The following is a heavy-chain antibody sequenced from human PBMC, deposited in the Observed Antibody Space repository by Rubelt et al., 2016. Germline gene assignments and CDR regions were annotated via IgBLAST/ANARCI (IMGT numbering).Heavy chain of an antibody. CDR3: ARDSPSPD. CDR1: GFTFSDSN. Sequence: QVQLVESGGGVVQPGRSLRLSCAASGFTFSDSNMHWVRQAPGKGLEWVAVISYDGSNKYYADSVKGRFTISGDNSKNTLYLQMNSLRAEDTAVHYCARDSPSPDWGQGTLVTVSS. CDR2: ISYDGSNK. V-gene: IGHV3-30*04. J-gene: IGHJ4*02.